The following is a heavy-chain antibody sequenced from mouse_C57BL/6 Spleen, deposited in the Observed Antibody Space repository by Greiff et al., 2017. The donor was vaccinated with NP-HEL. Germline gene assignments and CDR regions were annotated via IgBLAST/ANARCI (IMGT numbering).Heavy chain of an antibody. CDR2: ISSGGDYI. V-gene: IGHV5-9-1*02. D-gene: IGHD1-1*01. CDR3: TRAPYYYGSSLYAMDY. Sequence: VQLKESGEGLVKPGGSLKLSCAASGFTFSSYAMSWVRQTPEKRLEWVAYISSGGDYIYYADTVKGRFTISRDNARNTLYLQMSSLKSEDTAMYYCTRAPYYYGSSLYAMDYWGQGTSVTVSS. CDR1: GFTFSSYA. J-gene: IGHJ4*01.